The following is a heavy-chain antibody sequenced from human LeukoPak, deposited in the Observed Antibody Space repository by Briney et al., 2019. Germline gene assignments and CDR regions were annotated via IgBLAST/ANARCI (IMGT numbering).Heavy chain of an antibody. CDR3: ARRKVLPTAVDAIDI. V-gene: IGHV4-4*07. CDR2: LFFRGST. Sequence: SETLSLTCTVPVGSIINDNWCWVRQTAGKGLGWIWRLFFRGSTDYNTYLKSRVTMSVDSLKMHCSLKLTSMVAADTAVYYCARRKVLPTAVDAIDIWGQGTMVTVSS. CDR1: VGSIINDN. D-gene: IGHD2/OR15-2a*01. J-gene: IGHJ3*02.